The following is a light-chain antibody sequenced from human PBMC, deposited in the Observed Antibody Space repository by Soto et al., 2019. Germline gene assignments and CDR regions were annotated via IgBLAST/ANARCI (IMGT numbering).Light chain of an antibody. CDR2: GAS. V-gene: IGKV3D-7*01. J-gene: IGKJ4*01. Sequence: VLTQSPATLSLSPGGRAILSCRASKTVSRYYVSWYQKKHGQPPRLLIYGASTRATGVPDRFSGSGSGADFTLTISSLQPEDFGVYYCQQALTFGGGTTVE. CDR3: QQALT. CDR1: KTVSRYY.